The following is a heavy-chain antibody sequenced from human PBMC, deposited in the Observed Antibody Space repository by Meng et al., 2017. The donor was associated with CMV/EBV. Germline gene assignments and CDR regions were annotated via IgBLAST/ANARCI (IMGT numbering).Heavy chain of an antibody. CDR1: GYSFTNYD. D-gene: IGHD3-9*01. J-gene: IGHJ6*02. CDR2: MNPNSGNT. Sequence: ASVKVSCKASGYSFTNYDINWVRQATGQGLEWMGWMNPNSGNTGYAHKFQGRVTVTRNTSISTAFMELSSLSSEDTAVYYCARGTEHSFDWLTHPRGPDNGLDVWGQGTTVTVSS. CDR3: ARGTEHSFDWLTHPRGPDNGLDV. V-gene: IGHV1-8*01.